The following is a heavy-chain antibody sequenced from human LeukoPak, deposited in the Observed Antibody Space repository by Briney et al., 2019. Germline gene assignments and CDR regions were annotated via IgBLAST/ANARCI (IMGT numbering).Heavy chain of an antibody. V-gene: IGHV4-59*01. D-gene: IGHD5-18*01. CDR3: AAYSSGDYFDY. Sequence: SETLSLTCTVSGGSISSYYWSWIRQPPGKGLEWIGFIFYSGTTNYNPSLKSRVTISVDTSKNQFSLKLSSVTAADTAVYYCAAYSSGDYFDYWGQGTLVTVSS. J-gene: IGHJ4*02. CDR1: GGSISSYY. CDR2: IFYSGTT.